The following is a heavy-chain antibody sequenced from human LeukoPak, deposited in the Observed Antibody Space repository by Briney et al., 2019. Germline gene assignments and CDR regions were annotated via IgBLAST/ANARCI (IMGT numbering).Heavy chain of an antibody. CDR3: ARDSCSSTSCRKKFDN. V-gene: IGHV3-7*03. J-gene: IGHJ4*02. D-gene: IGHD2-2*01. CDR1: GFTFSSCW. Sequence: PGGSLRLSCAASGFTFSSCWLSWVRLAPGKGLEWLANINQDGSEKYFVDSVRGRFTISRDNGKNSLYLQMNSLRADDTAVYYCARDSCSSTSCRKKFDNWGQGTLVTVSS. CDR2: INQDGSEK.